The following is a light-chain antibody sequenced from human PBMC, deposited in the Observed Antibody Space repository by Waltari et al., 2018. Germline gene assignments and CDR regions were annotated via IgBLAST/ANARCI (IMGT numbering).Light chain of an antibody. V-gene: IGLV1-44*01. CDR1: KSNIGRTG. J-gene: IGLJ3*02. CDR3: AAWDDSLNGRV. CDR2: TDN. Sequence: QSVLTQPPSASGTPGQGVTVSRSGSKSNIGRTGLSGYQQVPGTAPKLLIHTDNQRPSGVPDRFSGSKSGTSASLAISGLQSEDEAHYYCAAWDDSLNGRVFGGGTKVTVL.